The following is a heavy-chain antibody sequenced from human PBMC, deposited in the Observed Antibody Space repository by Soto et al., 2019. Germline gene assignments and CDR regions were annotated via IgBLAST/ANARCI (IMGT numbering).Heavy chain of an antibody. CDR2: ILYDGSKK. CDR3: AKDRGALRWSEEHYSFDY. D-gene: IGHD4-17*01. J-gene: IGHJ4*02. Sequence: GGSLRLSCAASGFTFSSYGMHWVRQAPGKGLEWVAVILYDGSKKYYADSMKGRFTISRDNSKNTLYLQMDSLRAEDTAVYYCAKDRGALRWSEEHYSFDYWGQGALVTVSS. CDR1: GFTFSSYG. V-gene: IGHV3-30*18.